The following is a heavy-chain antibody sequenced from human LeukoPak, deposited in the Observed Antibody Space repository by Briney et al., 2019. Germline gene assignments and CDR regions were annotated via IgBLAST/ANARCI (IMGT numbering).Heavy chain of an antibody. CDR3: ASNSYSSSSI. J-gene: IGHJ4*02. V-gene: IGHV4-59*12. CDR2: IYHSGST. Sequence: SETLSLTCTVSGVSISSYYWSWIRQPPEKGLEWIGEIYHSGSTNYNPSLKSRVTMSVDKSNNQFSLKLSSVTAADTAVYYCASNSYSSSSIWGQGTLVTVSS. CDR1: GVSISSYY. D-gene: IGHD6-6*01.